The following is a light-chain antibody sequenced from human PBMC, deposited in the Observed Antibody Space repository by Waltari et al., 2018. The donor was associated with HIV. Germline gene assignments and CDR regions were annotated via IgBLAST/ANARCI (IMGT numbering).Light chain of an antibody. Sequence: EIVLTQSPATLSLSPGERATLSCRASQSVGTYLAWYQQKPGQAPRLLIYDASNRATGIPARFSGSGSRTDFTLTISSLEPEDFAVYYCQQRTNWPPYSFGQGTKLRSN. J-gene: IGKJ2*03. CDR2: DAS. V-gene: IGKV3-11*01. CDR3: QQRTNWPPYS. CDR1: QSVGTY.